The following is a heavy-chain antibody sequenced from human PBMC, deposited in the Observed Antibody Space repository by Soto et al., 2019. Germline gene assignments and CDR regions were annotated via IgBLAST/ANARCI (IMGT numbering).Heavy chain of an antibody. CDR1: GYTFTSYA. CDR2: INAGNGNT. CDR3: ARGSLGVYGSGSWYYYGMDV. V-gene: IGHV1-3*01. D-gene: IGHD3-10*01. Sequence: ASVKVSCKASGYTFTSYAMHWVRQAPGQRLEWMGWINAGNGNTKYSQKFQGRVTITRDTSASTAYMELSSLRSEDTAVYYCARGSLGVYGSGSWYYYGMDVWGQGTTVTVSS. J-gene: IGHJ6*02.